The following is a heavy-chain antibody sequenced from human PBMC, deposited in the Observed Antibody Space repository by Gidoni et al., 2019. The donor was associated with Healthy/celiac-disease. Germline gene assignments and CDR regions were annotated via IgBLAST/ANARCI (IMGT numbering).Heavy chain of an antibody. CDR3: ASQRGYCSGGSCYVDY. J-gene: IGHJ4*02. Sequence: EVQLVESGGGLVKPGGSLSLSCAASGFTFSSYSMNWVRQAPGKGLEWVSSISSSSSYIYYADSVKGRVTISRDNAKNSLYLQMNSLRAEDTAVYYCASQRGYCSGGSCYVDYWGQGTLVTVSS. D-gene: IGHD2-15*01. CDR1: GFTFSSYS. V-gene: IGHV3-21*01. CDR2: ISSSSSYI.